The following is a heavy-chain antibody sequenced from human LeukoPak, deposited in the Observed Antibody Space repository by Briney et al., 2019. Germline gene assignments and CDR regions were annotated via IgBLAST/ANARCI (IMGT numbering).Heavy chain of an antibody. CDR1: GVSISGFY. V-gene: IGHV4-4*08. D-gene: IGHD3-10*01. Sequence: SETLSLTCTVSGVSISGFYWNWIRQPPRKGLEWVGYSHTGGSISSNPSLNSRVAFSMDTSKNQVSLRLNSVTATDTAVYYCARRRGGFGEGEFDYWGPGIPVTVST. CDR2: SHTGGSI. J-gene: IGHJ4*02. CDR3: ARRRGGFGEGEFDY.